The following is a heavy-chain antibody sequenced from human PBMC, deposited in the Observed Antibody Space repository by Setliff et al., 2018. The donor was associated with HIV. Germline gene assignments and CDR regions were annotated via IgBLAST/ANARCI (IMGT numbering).Heavy chain of an antibody. CDR2: IDPTSNYI. J-gene: IGHJ4*02. CDR3: AKFAMAASRSWVDY. Sequence: GGSLRLSCAASGFTFSTSGMNWVRQVPGEGLEWVSAIDPTSNYIYYADSVKGRFTISRDNARNSLYLQMNSLRAEDTAVYFCAKFAMAASRSWVDYWGQGTLVTVSS. D-gene: IGHD2-8*01. CDR1: GFTFSTSG. V-gene: IGHV3-21*01.